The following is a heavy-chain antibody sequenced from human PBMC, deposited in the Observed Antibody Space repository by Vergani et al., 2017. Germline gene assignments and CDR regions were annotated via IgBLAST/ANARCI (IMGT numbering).Heavy chain of an antibody. Sequence: QVQLQESGPGLVKPSQTLSLTCSVSGVSVSSTAFYWNWIRQPAGKGLEWIGRIYGSGNINYNPSLESRVTISRDTSKNQFSLKVHSVTAADTAVYYCARVGSTTTVVTPGGNYYYYGMDVWGQGTTVTVSS. CDR1: GVSVSSTAFY. CDR2: IYGSGNI. J-gene: IGHJ6*02. CDR3: ARVGSTTTVVTPGGNYYYYGMDV. V-gene: IGHV4-61*02. D-gene: IGHD4-23*01.